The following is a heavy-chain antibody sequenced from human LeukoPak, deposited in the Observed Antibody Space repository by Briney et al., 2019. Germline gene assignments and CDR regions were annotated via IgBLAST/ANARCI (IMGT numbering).Heavy chain of an antibody. CDR1: GFTFGSYA. D-gene: IGHD4/OR15-4a*01. CDR2: VTRSGDNT. V-gene: IGHV3-23*01. Sequence: GASLRLSCAASGFTFGSYAMCWVRQAPGKGLQWVPSVTRSGDNTYYVDSVKGRFTISRDNTKNTLHLQVNSLRAEDTAVYYCVRGSSANYDTWGQGTLVNVSS. CDR3: VRGSSANYDT. J-gene: IGHJ5*02.